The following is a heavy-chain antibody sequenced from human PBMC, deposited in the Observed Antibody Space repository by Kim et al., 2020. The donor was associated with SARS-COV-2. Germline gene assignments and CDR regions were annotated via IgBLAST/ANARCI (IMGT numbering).Heavy chain of an antibody. J-gene: IGHJ5*02. CDR2: ITYSGST. Sequence: SETLSLTCSVSGDSLHNYHWSWIRQSPGKGLEWIGYITYSGSTSYNPSLRSRLTILVDTSKNQFSLKLTSVTVADTGFYYCAQYGLQNRRMFDPWGQGILVSVSS. V-gene: IGHV4-59*13. D-gene: IGHD3-10*01. CDR3: AQYGLQNRRMFDP. CDR1: GDSLHNYH.